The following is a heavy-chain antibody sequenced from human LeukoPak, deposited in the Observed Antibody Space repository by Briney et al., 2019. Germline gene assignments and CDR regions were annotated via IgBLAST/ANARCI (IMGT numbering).Heavy chain of an antibody. Sequence: SETLSLTCAVYGGSFSGYYWSWIRQPPGKGLEWIGEINHSGSTDYNPSLKSRVTISVDTSKNQFSLKLSSVTAADTAVYYCARNYYDSSGYYDYWGQGTLVTVSS. CDR3: ARNYYDSSGYYDY. D-gene: IGHD3-22*01. J-gene: IGHJ4*02. CDR2: INHSGST. CDR1: GGSFSGYY. V-gene: IGHV4-34*01.